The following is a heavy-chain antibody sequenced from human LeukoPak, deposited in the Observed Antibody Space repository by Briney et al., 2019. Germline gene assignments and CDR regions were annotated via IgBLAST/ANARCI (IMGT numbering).Heavy chain of an antibody. CDR1: GGSISSYY. J-gene: IGHJ3*02. V-gene: IGHV4-59*01. D-gene: IGHD5-18*01. CDR3: ARAGVVDTAMVDDAFDI. Sequence: SQTLSLTCTVSGGSISSYYWSWIRQPPGKGLEWIGYIYYSGSTNYNPSLKSRVTISVDTSKNQFSLKLSSVTAADTAVYYCARAGVVDTAMVDDAFDIWGQGTMVTVSS. CDR2: IYYSGST.